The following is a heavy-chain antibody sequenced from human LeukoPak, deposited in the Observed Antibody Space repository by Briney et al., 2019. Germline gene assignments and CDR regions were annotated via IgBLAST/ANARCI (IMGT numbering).Heavy chain of an antibody. D-gene: IGHD3-10*01. CDR2: ISYDGSNK. CDR1: GFTFSSYG. V-gene: IGHV3-30*18. Sequence: PGGSLRLSCAASGFTFSSYGMHWVRQAPGKGLEWVAVISYDGSNKYYADSVKGRFTISRDNSKNTLYLQMNSLRAEDTAVYYCAKDSKRTVLLWFGDYYYYGMDVWGQGTTVTVSS. J-gene: IGHJ6*02. CDR3: AKDSKRTVLLWFGDYYYYGMDV.